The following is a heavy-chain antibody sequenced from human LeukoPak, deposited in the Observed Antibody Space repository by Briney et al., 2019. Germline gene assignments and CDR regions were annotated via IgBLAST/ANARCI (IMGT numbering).Heavy chain of an antibody. V-gene: IGHV4-4*02. CDR3: ASSGGRRGYSYGPEYDFDY. CDR2: IYHTGNT. Sequence: GTLSLTCAVSGGSITSANWWSWVRQSPGKGLEWIGEIYHTGNTNYNPSLNSRVSISLDTSKNQFSLRLTSVTAADTAVYYCASSGGRRGYSYGPEYDFDYWGQGTLVTVSS. D-gene: IGHD5-18*01. J-gene: IGHJ4*02. CDR1: GGSITSANW.